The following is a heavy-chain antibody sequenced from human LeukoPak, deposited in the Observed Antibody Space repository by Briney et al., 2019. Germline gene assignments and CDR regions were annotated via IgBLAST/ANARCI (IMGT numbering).Heavy chain of an antibody. CDR2: IKEDGSEK. D-gene: IGHD2-15*01. J-gene: IGHJ5*02. Sequence: PGGSLRLSCAASGFAFSSNWMSWVRQAPGKGLEWVSNIKEDGSEKYYVDSVEGRFTISRDNAKNSLYLQMNNLRAEDTAVYYCASYRIGYCSGDTCYADWFDPWGQGTLVTVSS. CDR3: ASYRIGYCSGDTCYADWFDP. V-gene: IGHV3-7*01. CDR1: GFAFSSNW.